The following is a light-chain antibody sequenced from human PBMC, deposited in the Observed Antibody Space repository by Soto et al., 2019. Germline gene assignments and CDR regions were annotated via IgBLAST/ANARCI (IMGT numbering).Light chain of an antibody. Sequence: EIVLTQSPGTLSLSPGERATLPCRASQTSSSTYLAWYQHKPGQAPRLLIYAASSRATDIPDRFSGSGSGTDFTLTIARLEPEDFAAYYCQQFDNTPWTFGQGTKVDIK. J-gene: IGKJ1*01. CDR1: QTSSSTY. CDR2: AAS. V-gene: IGKV3-20*01. CDR3: QQFDNTPWT.